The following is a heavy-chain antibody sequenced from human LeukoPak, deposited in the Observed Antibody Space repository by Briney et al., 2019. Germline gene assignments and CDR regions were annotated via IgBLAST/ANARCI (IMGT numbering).Heavy chain of an antibody. D-gene: IGHD4-23*01. CDR2: INHSGST. CDR3: AGGPDYGGNSGFLDY. J-gene: IGHJ4*02. Sequence: SETLSLTCTVSGGSISSYYWSWIRQPPGKGLEWIGEINHSGSTNYNPSLKSRVTISVDTSKNQFSLKLSSVTAADTAVYYCAGGPDYGGNSGFLDYWGQGTLVTVSS. CDR1: GGSISSYY. V-gene: IGHV4-34*01.